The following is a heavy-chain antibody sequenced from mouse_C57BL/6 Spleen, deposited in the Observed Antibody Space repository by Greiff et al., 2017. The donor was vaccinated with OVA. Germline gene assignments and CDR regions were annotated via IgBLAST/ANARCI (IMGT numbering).Heavy chain of an antibody. V-gene: IGHV3-6*01. D-gene: IGHD1-1*01. Sequence: EVKLMESGPGLVKPSQSLSLTCSVTGYSITSGYYWNWIRQFPGNKLEWMGYISYDGSNNYNPSLKNRISITRDTSKNQFFLKLNSVTTEDTATYYCAREILRAWGQGTSVTVSS. J-gene: IGHJ4*01. CDR3: AREILRA. CDR2: ISYDGSN. CDR1: GYSITSGYY.